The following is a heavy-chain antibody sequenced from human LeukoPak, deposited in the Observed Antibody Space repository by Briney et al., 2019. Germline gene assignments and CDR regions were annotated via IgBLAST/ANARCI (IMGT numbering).Heavy chain of an antibody. J-gene: IGHJ6*03. CDR2: IIPIFGTA. D-gene: IGHD1-26*01. V-gene: IGHV1-69*06. CDR3: AKVWKWAGGTYYYYYMDV. Sequence: SVKVSCKASGGTFSSYAISWVRQAPGQGLEWMGGIIPIFGTANYAQKFQGRVTITADKSTSTAYMELSSLRSEDTAMYYCAKVWKWAGGTYYYYYMDVWGKGTTVTVSS. CDR1: GGTFSSYA.